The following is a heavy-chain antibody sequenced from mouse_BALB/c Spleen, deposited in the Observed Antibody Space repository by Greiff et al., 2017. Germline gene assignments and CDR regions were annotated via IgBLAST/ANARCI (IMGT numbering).Heavy chain of an antibody. V-gene: IGHV7-3*02. CDR1: GFTFTDYY. J-gene: IGHJ3*01. CDR2: IRNKANGYTT. Sequence: EVNLVESGGGLVQPGGSLRLSCATSGFTFTDYYMSWVRQPPGKALEWLGFIRNKANGYTTEYSASVKGRFTISRDNSQSILYLQMNTLRAEDSATYYCARGEAWFAYWGQGTLVTVSA. CDR3: ARGEAWFAY.